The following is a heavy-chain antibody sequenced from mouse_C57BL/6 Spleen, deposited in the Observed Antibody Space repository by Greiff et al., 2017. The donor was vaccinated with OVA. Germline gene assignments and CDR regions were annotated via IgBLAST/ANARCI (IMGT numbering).Heavy chain of an antibody. Sequence: EVKLVESGGGLVQPGGSMKLSCVASGFTFSNYWMNWVRQSPEKGLEWVAQIRLKSDNYATHYAESVKGRFTISRDDSKSSVYLQMNNLRAEDTGIYYCTGGGSSSAWFAYWGQGTLVTVSA. J-gene: IGHJ3*01. V-gene: IGHV6-3*01. CDR1: GFTFSNYW. CDR3: TGGGSSSAWFAY. CDR2: IRLKSDNYAT. D-gene: IGHD1-1*01.